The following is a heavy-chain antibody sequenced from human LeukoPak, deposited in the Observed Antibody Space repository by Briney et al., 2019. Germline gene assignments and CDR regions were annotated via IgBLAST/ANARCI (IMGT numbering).Heavy chain of an antibody. D-gene: IGHD3-3*01. CDR2: ISYDGSNK. J-gene: IGHJ3*02. V-gene: IGHV3-30*03. Sequence: GGSLRLSCAASGFTFSSYGMHWVRQAPGKGLEWVAVISYDGSNKYYADSVKGRFTISRDNSKNTLYLQMNSLRAEDTAVYYCARGLLDFWSIFGAFDIWGQGTMVTVSS. CDR1: GFTFSSYG. CDR3: ARGLLDFWSIFGAFDI.